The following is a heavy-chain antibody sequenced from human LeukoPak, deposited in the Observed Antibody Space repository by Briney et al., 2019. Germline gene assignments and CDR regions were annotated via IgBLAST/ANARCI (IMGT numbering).Heavy chain of an antibody. Sequence: PSETLSLTCTVSGGSISSGGYYWSWICQHPGKGLEWIGYIYYSGSTYYNPSLKSRVTISVDTSKNQFSLKLSSVTAADTAVYYCAADSSSWLDYWGQGTLVTVSS. CDR3: AADSSSWLDY. D-gene: IGHD6-13*01. J-gene: IGHJ4*02. V-gene: IGHV4-31*03. CDR1: GGSISSGGYY. CDR2: IYYSGST.